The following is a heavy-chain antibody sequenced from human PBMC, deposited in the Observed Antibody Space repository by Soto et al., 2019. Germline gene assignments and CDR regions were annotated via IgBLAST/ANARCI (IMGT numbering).Heavy chain of an antibody. CDR1: GFTFSSYA. J-gene: IGHJ6*02. D-gene: IGHD3-3*01. CDR3: ARDPALTIFGVVSPTRVTGDYYGMDV. CDR2: ISYDGSNK. V-gene: IGHV3-30-3*01. Sequence: QVQLVESGGGVVQPGRSLRLSCAASGFTFSSYAMHWVRQAPGKGLEWVAVISYDGSNKYYADSVKGRFTISRDNSKNTLYLQMNSLRAEDTAVYYCARDPALTIFGVVSPTRVTGDYYGMDVWGQGTTVTVSS.